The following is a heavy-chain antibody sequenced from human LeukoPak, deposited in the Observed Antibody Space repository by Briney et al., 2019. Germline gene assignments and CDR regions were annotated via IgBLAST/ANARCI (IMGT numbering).Heavy chain of an antibody. CDR1: GYSLTSYW. CDR2: IYPGDSDT. J-gene: IGHJ4*02. Sequence: GESLKISCKGSGYSLTSYWIGWVRQMPGKGLEWMGIIYPGDSDTRYSPSFQGQVTISADKSISTAYLQWSSLKASDTAMYYCATALVVPAAIRSFAFDYWGQGTLVTVSS. CDR3: ATALVVPAAIRSFAFDY. V-gene: IGHV5-51*01. D-gene: IGHD2-2*02.